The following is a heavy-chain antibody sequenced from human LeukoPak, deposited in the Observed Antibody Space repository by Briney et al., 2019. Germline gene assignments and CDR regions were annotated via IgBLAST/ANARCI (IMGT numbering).Heavy chain of an antibody. Sequence: SETLSLTCTVSGGSISSHYWSWIRQPPGRGLELIGHVYYSGSTNNIPSLTTNYNPSLKSRLSMSLDTSKNQFSLNLSSVTAADTAVYYCASRFGGDSSDYWGQGTLVTVSS. CDR3: ASRFGGDSSDY. CDR2: VYYSGSTNNIPSLTT. V-gene: IGHV4-59*11. J-gene: IGHJ4*02. CDR1: GGSISSHY. D-gene: IGHD2-21*01.